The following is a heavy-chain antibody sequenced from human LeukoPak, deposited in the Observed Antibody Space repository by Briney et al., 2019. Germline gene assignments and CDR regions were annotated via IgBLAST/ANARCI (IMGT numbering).Heavy chain of an antibody. CDR2: ISSSGSTI. Sequence: GGSLRLSCAASGFTFSSYEMNWVRQAPGKWLEWVSYISSSGSTIYYADSVKGRFTISRDNAKNSLYLQMNSLRAEDTAVYYCARDQWPGYCSGANCYSVYFDYWGQGTLVTVSS. CDR1: GFTFSSYE. V-gene: IGHV3-48*03. CDR3: ARDQWPGYCSGANCYSVYFDY. D-gene: IGHD2-15*01. J-gene: IGHJ4*02.